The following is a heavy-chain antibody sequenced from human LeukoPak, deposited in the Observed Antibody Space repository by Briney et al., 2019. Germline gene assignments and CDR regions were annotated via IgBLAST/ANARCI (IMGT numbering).Heavy chain of an antibody. D-gene: IGHD6-13*01. Sequence: PGGSLRLSCAASGFTFSSYAMSWVRQAPGKGLEWVSAISGSGGSTYYADSVKGGFTISRDNSKNTLYLQMNSLRAEDTAVYYCAKSRGSSWPHLQGYWGQGTLVTVSS. CDR1: GFTFSSYA. CDR3: AKSRGSSWPHLQGY. V-gene: IGHV3-23*01. CDR2: ISGSGGST. J-gene: IGHJ4*02.